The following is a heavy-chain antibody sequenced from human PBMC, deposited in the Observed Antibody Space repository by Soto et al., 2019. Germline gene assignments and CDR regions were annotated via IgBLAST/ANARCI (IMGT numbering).Heavy chain of an antibody. CDR1: GFTFSSYA. J-gene: IGHJ6*02. Sequence: VGSLRLSCAASGFTFSSYAMSWVRQAPGKGLEWVSAISGSGGSTYYADSVKGRFTISRDNSKNTLYLQMNSLRAEDTAVYYCAKENIVVVPAATRDYYGMDVCGQGTTVTVSS. D-gene: IGHD2-2*01. CDR3: AKENIVVVPAATRDYYGMDV. CDR2: ISGSGGST. V-gene: IGHV3-23*01.